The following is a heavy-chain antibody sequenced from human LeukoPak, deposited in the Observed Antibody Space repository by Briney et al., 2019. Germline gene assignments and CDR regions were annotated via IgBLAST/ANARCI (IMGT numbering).Heavy chain of an antibody. CDR1: GGSFSAFY. V-gene: IGHV4-34*01. CDR3: ARLTYYYDSSGYYYSSRYYYYMDV. CDR2: VNHSGST. Sequence: SETLSLTCSVYGGSFSAFYWNWIRQPPGKGLEWVGEVNHSGSTYYNPSLKSRVTFSVDTSKKQFSLKLSSVTAADTAVYYCARLTYYYDSSGYYYSSRYYYYMDVWGKGTTVTISS. J-gene: IGHJ6*03. D-gene: IGHD3-22*01.